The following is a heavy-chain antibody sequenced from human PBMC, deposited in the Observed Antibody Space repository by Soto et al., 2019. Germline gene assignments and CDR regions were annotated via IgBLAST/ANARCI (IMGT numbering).Heavy chain of an antibody. CDR2: VSGGSGVT. CDR1: GFSFSTYG. CDR3: AKWNGYGDF. D-gene: IGHD1-1*01. J-gene: IGHJ4*02. Sequence: EVQLLESGGGLVQPGGSLRLSCAVSGFSFSTYGVTWVRQAPGKGLEWVCGVSGGSGVTHYADSVKGRFTITGDDSKNTVYLQMHSVSVEVTAVHYCAKWNGYGDFWCERTLVTVSS. V-gene: IGHV3-23*01.